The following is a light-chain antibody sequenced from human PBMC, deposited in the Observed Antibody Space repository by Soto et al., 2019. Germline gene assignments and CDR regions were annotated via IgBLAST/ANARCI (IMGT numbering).Light chain of an antibody. CDR2: GAS. CDR3: QLSRSSSVWT. J-gene: IGKJ1*01. CDR1: HSVSSSH. Sequence: EIVLTQSPGTLSLSPGERATLSCRASHSVSSSHLAWYQQKPGQAPRLLIYGASSRATGIPDRFSGSGSGTDFTLTISRPEPEDFAAYYCQLSRSSSVWTFGQGTKVEVK. V-gene: IGKV3-20*01.